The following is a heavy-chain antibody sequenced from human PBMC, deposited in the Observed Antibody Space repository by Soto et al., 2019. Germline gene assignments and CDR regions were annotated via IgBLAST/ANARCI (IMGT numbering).Heavy chain of an antibody. J-gene: IGHJ3*02. D-gene: IGHD3-22*01. CDR1: GYTFTSYY. CDR2: ISAYNGNT. V-gene: IGHV1-18*04. CDR3: ARPRDYYDSSGSPRDALDI. Sequence: GASVKVSCKASGYTFTSYYMHWVRQAPGQGLEWMGWISAYNGNTNYAQKLQGRVTMTTDTSTSTAYMELRSLRSDDTAVYYCARPRDYYDSSGSPRDALDIWGQGTMVTVSS.